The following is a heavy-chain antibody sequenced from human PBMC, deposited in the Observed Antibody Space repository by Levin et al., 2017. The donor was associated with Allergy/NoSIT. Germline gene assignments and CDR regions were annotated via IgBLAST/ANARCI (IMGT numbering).Heavy chain of an antibody. V-gene: IGHV1-69*02. Sequence: ASVKVSCKASGGTFSSYTISWVRQAPGQGLEWMGRIIPILGIANYAQKFQGRVTITADKSTSTAYMELSSLRSEDTAVYYCATLRGYDQYFDYWGQGTLVTVSS. CDR3: ATLRGYDQYFDY. D-gene: IGHD3-3*01. CDR1: GGTFSSYT. CDR2: IIPILGIA. J-gene: IGHJ4*02.